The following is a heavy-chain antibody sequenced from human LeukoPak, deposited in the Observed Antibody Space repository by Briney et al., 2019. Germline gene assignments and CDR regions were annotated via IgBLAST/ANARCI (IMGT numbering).Heavy chain of an antibody. CDR3: AKESPGSYDM. CDR1: GFTFSSYA. V-gene: IGHV3-23*01. CDR2: IGVDGVSR. D-gene: IGHD7-27*01. Sequence: PGGSLRLSCAASGFTFSSYAMGWVRQAPGKGLEWVSAIGVDGVSRYYPDSVKGRFGISRDNSKNTLYLQMNSLRAEDTAIYYCAKESPGSYDMWGQGTMVTVSS. J-gene: IGHJ3*02.